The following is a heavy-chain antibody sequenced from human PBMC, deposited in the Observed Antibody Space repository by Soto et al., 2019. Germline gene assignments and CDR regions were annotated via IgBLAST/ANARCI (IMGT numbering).Heavy chain of an antibody. J-gene: IGHJ5*02. V-gene: IGHV4-31*03. Sequence: TLSLTCTVSGGSISSGGYYWSWIRQHPGKGLEWIGYIYYSGSTYYNPSLESRVTISVDTSKNQFSLKLSSVTAADTAVYYCATDLRGGYSYDSSGQYNWFDPRGQGTLVTVSS. D-gene: IGHD3-22*01. CDR1: GGSISSGGYY. CDR2: IYYSGST. CDR3: ATDLRGGYSYDSSGQYNWFDP.